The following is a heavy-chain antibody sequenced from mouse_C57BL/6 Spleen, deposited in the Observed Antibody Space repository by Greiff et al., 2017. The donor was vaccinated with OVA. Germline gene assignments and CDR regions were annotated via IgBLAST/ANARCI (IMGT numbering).Heavy chain of an antibody. CDR1: GFNIKDYY. D-gene: IGHD1-1*01. J-gene: IGHJ1*03. CDR2: IDPEDGET. Sequence: EVKLVESVAELVKPGASVKLSCTASGFNIKDYYMHWVKQRTEQGLEWIGRIDPEDGETKYAPKFQGKATITADTSSNTAYLQLSSLTSEDTAVYYCASGSSYVWYFDVWGTGTTVTVSS. CDR3: ASGSSYVWYFDV. V-gene: IGHV14-2*01.